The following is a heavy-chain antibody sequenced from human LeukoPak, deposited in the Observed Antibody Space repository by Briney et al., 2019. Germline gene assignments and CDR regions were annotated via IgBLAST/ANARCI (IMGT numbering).Heavy chain of an antibody. CDR3: ARGPVCSGGSCYLRY. V-gene: IGHV1-46*01. J-gene: IGHJ4*02. Sequence: ASVKVSCKASGYTFTSYGISWVRQAPGQGLEWMGIINPSGGSTSYAQKFQGRVTMTRDTSTSTVYMELSSLRSEDTAVYYCARGPVCSGGSCYLRYWGQGTLVTVSS. CDR1: GYTFTSYG. D-gene: IGHD2-15*01. CDR2: INPSGGST.